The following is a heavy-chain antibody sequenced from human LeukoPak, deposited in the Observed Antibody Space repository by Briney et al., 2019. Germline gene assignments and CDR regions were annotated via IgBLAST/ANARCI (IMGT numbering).Heavy chain of an antibody. CDR3: ARGGPAIVGATNNWFDP. V-gene: IGHV4-4*07. Sequence: SETLSLTCTVSGGSISIYYWSWIRQPAGKGLEWIGRIYTSGSTNYNPSLKSRVTISVDTSKNQFSLKLSSVTAADTAVYYCARGGPAIVGATNNWFDPWGQGTLVTVSS. CDR2: IYTSGST. D-gene: IGHD1-26*01. J-gene: IGHJ5*02. CDR1: GGSISIYY.